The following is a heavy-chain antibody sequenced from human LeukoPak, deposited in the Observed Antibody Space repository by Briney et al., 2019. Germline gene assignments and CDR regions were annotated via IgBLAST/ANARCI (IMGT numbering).Heavy chain of an antibody. V-gene: IGHV1-2*02. CDR1: GYTFTGYY. CDR3: ARGGPSTYYDFWLGPGPLDY. J-gene: IGHJ4*02. D-gene: IGHD3-3*01. Sequence: ASVKVSCKASGYTFTGYYMHWVRQAPGQGLEWMGWINPNSGGTNFAQKFQGSVTMTRDTSISTAYMELTRLRSDDTAFYYCARGGPSTYYDFWLGPGPLDYWGRGTLVTVSS. CDR2: INPNSGGT.